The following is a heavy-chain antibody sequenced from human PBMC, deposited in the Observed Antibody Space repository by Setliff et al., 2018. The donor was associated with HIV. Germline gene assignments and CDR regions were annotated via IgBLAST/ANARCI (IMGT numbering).Heavy chain of an antibody. CDR3: ASGSQRWLQSDSRYYFDY. V-gene: IGHV4-38-2*02. CDR1: GYSISSGYY. D-gene: IGHD5-12*01. J-gene: IGHJ4*02. CDR2: IYHSGST. Sequence: PSETLSLTCTVSGYSISSGYYCGWIRQPPGKGLAWIGSIYHSGSTYYNPSLKSRVTISVDTSKNQFSLKLSSVTAADTAVYYCASGSQRWLQSDSRYYFDYWGQGTLVTVSS.